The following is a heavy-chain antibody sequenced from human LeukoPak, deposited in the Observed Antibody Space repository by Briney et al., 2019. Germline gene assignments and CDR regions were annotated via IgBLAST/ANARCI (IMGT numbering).Heavy chain of an antibody. CDR2: IIPIFGTA. J-gene: IGHJ5*02. V-gene: IGHV1-69*05. D-gene: IGHD6-13*01. CDR3: ARVPSSSDWFDP. Sequence: SVKVSCKASGGTFSSYAISWVRQAPGQGLEWMGRIIPIFGTANYAQKFQGRVTITTDESTSTAYMELSSLRSEDTAVHYCARVPSSSDWFDPWGQGILVTVSS. CDR1: GGTFSSYA.